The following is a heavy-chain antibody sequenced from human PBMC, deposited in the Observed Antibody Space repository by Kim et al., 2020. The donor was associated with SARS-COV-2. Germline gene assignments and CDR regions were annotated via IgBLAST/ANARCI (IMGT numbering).Heavy chain of an antibody. J-gene: IGHJ4*02. CDR3: ARRGVFGVVPSDY. D-gene: IGHD3-3*01. V-gene: IGHV1-18*01. Sequence: YAQKLQGRVTMTTDTSTSTAYMELRSLRSDDTAVYYCARRGVFGVVPSDYWGQGTLVTVSS.